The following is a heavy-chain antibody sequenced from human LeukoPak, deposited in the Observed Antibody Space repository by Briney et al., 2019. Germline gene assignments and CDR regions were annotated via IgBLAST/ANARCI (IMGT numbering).Heavy chain of an antibody. CDR3: ARANGDRYCSGGSCTSFDH. CDR2: IIPILGIA. D-gene: IGHD2-15*01. Sequence: SVKVSCKASGGTFSSYAISWVRQAPGQGLEWMGRIIPILGIANYAQKFQGRVTITADKSTSTAYMELSSLRSEDTAVYYCARANGDRYCSGGSCTSFDHWGQGTLVTVSS. J-gene: IGHJ4*02. CDR1: GGTFSSYA. V-gene: IGHV1-69*04.